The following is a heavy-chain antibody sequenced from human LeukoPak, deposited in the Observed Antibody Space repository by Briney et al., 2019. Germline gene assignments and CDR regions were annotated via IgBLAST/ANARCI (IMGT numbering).Heavy chain of an antibody. CDR3: AREGSSGWYPHDAFDI. Sequence: SETLSLTCTVSGGSISSYYWSWIRQPPGKGLEWIEYIYYSGSTNYNPSLKSRVTISVDTSKNQFSLKLSSVTAADTAVYYCAREGSSGWYPHDAFDIWGQGTMVTVSS. V-gene: IGHV4-59*01. D-gene: IGHD6-19*01. CDR2: IYYSGST. J-gene: IGHJ3*02. CDR1: GGSISSYY.